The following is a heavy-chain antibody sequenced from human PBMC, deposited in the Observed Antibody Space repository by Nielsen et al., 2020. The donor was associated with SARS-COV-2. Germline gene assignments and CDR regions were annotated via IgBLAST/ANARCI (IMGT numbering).Heavy chain of an antibody. D-gene: IGHD2-2*01. CDR2: IWYDGSNK. V-gene: IGHV3-33*01. CDR1: GFTFSSYG. Sequence: GGSLRLSCAASGFTFSSYGMHWVRQAPGKGLEWVAVIWYDGSNKYYADSVKGRFTISRDNSKNTLYLQMNSLRAEDTAVYYCARDFGYCSSTSCERDMDVWGEGTTVTVSS. CDR3: ARDFGYCSSTSCERDMDV. J-gene: IGHJ6*03.